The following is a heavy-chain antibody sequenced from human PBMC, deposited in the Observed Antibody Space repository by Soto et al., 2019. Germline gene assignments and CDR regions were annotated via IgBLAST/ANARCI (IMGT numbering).Heavy chain of an antibody. J-gene: IGHJ6*02. Sequence: QVQLQESGPGLVKPSETLSLTCAVSGASVSSGTYYWSWIRQTPGKGLECIGDIYSNGDTKYNPSLKSRVTISVDTSKNQFSLKVTSVTAADTAVYYCAGLKAATYGMDVWCQGTTVTVSS. CDR1: GASVSSGTYY. CDR3: AGLKAATYGMDV. D-gene: IGHD2-15*01. V-gene: IGHV4-61*01. CDR2: IYSNGDT.